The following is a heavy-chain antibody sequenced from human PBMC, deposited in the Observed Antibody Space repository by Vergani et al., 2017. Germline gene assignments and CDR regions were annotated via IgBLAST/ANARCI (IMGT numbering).Heavy chain of an antibody. CDR3: AKDYYDSSGYWHAFEI. J-gene: IGHJ3*02. Sequence: EVQLLESGGGLVQPGGSLRLSCAASGFTFSSYAMSWVRQAPGKGLEWVSAISGSGGSTYYADSVKGRFTISRDNSKNTLYLQMNSLRAEDTAVYYCAKDYYDSSGYWHAFEIWGQGRMVTVAS. CDR1: GFTFSSYA. V-gene: IGHV3-23*01. CDR2: ISGSGGST. D-gene: IGHD3-22*01.